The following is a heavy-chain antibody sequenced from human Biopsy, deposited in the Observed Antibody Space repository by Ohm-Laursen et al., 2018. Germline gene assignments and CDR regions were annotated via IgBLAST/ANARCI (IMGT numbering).Heavy chain of an antibody. J-gene: IGHJ1*01. V-gene: IGHV1-2*02. D-gene: IGHD2-15*01. Sequence: SVKVSCKASGYTFTSQYLHWVRQVPGQGLEWMGWINPHSGTTKFSQDFQGRVTMTRDTSITTAYMALWRLRSDDTAVYYCAKGQDLRGGAEYFQHWGQGALVTVSS. CDR1: GYTFTSQY. CDR2: INPHSGTT. CDR3: AKGQDLRGGAEYFQH.